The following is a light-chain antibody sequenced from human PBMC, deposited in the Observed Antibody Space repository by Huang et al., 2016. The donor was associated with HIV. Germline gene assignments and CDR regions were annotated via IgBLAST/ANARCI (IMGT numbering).Light chain of an antibody. Sequence: DIQMTQSPSSLSASVGDRVTISCRASQGIANHLAWYQQKPGKAPKLLIYAASALQSGVPSRFSGSGSGTEFALTISSLQPEDVATYFCQKYNIAPRTFGPGTKVEIK. CDR1: QGIANH. J-gene: IGKJ3*01. CDR3: QKYNIAPRT. V-gene: IGKV1-27*01. CDR2: AAS.